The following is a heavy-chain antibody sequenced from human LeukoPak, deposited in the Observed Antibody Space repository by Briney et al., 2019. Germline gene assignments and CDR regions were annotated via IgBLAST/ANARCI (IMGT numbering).Heavy chain of an antibody. D-gene: IGHD6-19*01. CDR3: VRVGSVAGSDYLDY. CDR2: SRNKAKSYTT. Sequence: PGGSLRLSCAASGFTFRNYWMGWVRQAPGKGLEWVGRSRNKAKSYTTEYAASVKGRFTISRDESQNSLNLQMNSLKTDDTAVYYCVRVGSVAGSDYLDYWGQGTLVTVSS. J-gene: IGHJ4*02. CDR1: GFTFRNYW. V-gene: IGHV3-72*01.